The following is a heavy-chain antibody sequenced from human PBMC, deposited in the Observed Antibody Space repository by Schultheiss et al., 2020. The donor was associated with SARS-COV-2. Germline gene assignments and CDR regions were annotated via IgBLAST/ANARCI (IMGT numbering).Heavy chain of an antibody. CDR2: IYYSGST. Sequence: SETLSLTCTVSGGSISSGGYYWSWIRQHPGKGLEWIGYIYYSGSTYYNPSLKSRVTISVDTSKNQFSLKLSSVTAADTAVYYCARTTYSSGWSYYYYMDVWGKGTTVTVSS. V-gene: IGHV4-31*03. CDR1: GGSISSGGYY. CDR3: ARTTYSSGWSYYYYMDV. J-gene: IGHJ6*03. D-gene: IGHD6-19*01.